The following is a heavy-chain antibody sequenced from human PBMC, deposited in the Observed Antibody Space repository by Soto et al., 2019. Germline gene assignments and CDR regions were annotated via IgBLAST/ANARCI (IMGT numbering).Heavy chain of an antibody. CDR3: VRDAVVSGVDYFDY. CDR2: IRQDGGDK. Sequence: PGGSLRLSCAASGFTFSSYWMAWVRQAPGKGLEWVANIRQDGGDKYFLESVKGRFTISRDNAKNSLYLQMNSLRVEDTAIYYCVRDAVVSGVDYFDYWGQG. J-gene: IGHJ4*02. CDR1: GFTFSSYW. D-gene: IGHD2-8*01. V-gene: IGHV3-7*01.